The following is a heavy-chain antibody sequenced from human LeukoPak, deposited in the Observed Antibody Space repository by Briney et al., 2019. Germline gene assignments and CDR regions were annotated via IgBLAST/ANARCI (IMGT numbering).Heavy chain of an antibody. CDR1: GVTFSSYA. J-gene: IGHJ3*02. D-gene: IGHD4-23*01. Sequence: GGSLRLSCAAPGVTFSSYAVHWVRQAPGKGLEWAAVISYDGSKKYDAYSVKGRFTISRDNSKSTLCLQMNSLRAEDTAVYYCAREFYGGNSGRAIDSGGQGTMVTVSS. CDR2: ISYDGSKK. CDR3: AREFYGGNSGRAIDS. V-gene: IGHV3-30*04.